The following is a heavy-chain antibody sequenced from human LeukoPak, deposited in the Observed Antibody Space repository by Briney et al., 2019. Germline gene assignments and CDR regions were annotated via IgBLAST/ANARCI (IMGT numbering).Heavy chain of an antibody. V-gene: IGHV4-34*01. Sequence: PSETLSLTCAVYGGSFSGYYWSWIRQPPGKGLEWIGEINYSRSTNYNPSLKSRVTISVDTSKNQFSLKLSSVTAADTAVYYCARGRGTRYFDWLPPPYWGQGTLVTVSS. CDR1: GGSFSGYY. D-gene: IGHD3-9*01. CDR3: ARGRGTRYFDWLPPPY. CDR2: INYSRST. J-gene: IGHJ4*02.